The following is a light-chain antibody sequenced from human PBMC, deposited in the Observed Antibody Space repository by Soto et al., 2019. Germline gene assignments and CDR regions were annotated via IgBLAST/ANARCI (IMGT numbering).Light chain of an antibody. J-gene: IGKJ4*01. CDR2: DAS. CDR3: QQRRKWPLT. Sequence: DIALTQSPATLSLSPGERATLSCRASQSVTTYLAWYQQKPGQAPRLLIYDASNRATGIPARFSGSGSGTDFTLTISSLEHDDFALYYCQQRRKWPLTFGGGTRVEIK. CDR1: QSVTTY. V-gene: IGKV3-11*01.